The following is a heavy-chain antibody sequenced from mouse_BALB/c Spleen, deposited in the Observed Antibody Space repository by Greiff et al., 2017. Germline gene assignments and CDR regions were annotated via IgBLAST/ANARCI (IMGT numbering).Heavy chain of an antibody. J-gene: IGHJ4*01. Sequence: LVKTGASVKISCKASGYSFTGYYMHWVKQSHGKSLEWIGYISCYNGATSYNQKFKGKATFTVDTSSSTAYMQFNSLTSEDSAVYYCARSPYYDYDGGYAMDYWGQGTSVTVSS. CDR1: GYSFTGYY. CDR3: ARSPYYDYDGGYAMDY. V-gene: IGHV1S34*01. D-gene: IGHD2-4*01. CDR2: ISCYNGAT.